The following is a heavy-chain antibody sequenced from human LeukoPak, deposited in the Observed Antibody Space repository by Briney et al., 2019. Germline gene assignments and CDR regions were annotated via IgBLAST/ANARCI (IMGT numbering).Heavy chain of an antibody. CDR1: GFTVSSNY. Sequence: GGSLRLSCAASGFTVSSNYMSWVRQAPGKGLEWVSVIYSGGSTYYADSVKGRFTISRDNSKNTLYLQMNSLRAEDTAVYYCARIGGYSYGSIDYWGQGTLVTVSS. CDR3: ARIGGYSYGSIDY. V-gene: IGHV3-53*01. D-gene: IGHD5-18*01. J-gene: IGHJ4*02. CDR2: IYSGGST.